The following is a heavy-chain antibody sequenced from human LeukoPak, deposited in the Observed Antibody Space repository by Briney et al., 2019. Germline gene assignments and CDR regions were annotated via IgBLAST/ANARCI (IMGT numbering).Heavy chain of an antibody. Sequence: GGSLRLSCAASGFTFSSYAMSWVRQAPGKGLEWVSAISGSGGSTYYADSVKGRFTISRDNSKNTLYLQMNSLRAEDTAVYYCVAQLIVVVPAAAIDYWGQGTLVTVSS. CDR2: ISGSGGST. J-gene: IGHJ4*02. D-gene: IGHD2-2*01. V-gene: IGHV3-23*01. CDR1: GFTFSSYA. CDR3: VAQLIVVVPAAAIDY.